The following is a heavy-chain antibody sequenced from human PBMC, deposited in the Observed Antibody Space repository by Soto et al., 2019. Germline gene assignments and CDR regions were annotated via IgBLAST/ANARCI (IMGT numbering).Heavy chain of an antibody. CDR2: IDWDDDK. Sequence: GPTLGKPTQTPTLTCTFSWFSLSTSGMFVSWIRQPPGKAPDWLALIDWDDDKYYSTSLKTRLTISKDTSKNQVVLTMTNMDPVDTATYYCARSPNYYDSSGYYYIGAFDIWGQGTMVTVSS. CDR1: WFSLSTSGMF. J-gene: IGHJ3*02. V-gene: IGHV2-70*01. D-gene: IGHD3-22*01. CDR3: ARSPNYYDSSGYYYIGAFDI.